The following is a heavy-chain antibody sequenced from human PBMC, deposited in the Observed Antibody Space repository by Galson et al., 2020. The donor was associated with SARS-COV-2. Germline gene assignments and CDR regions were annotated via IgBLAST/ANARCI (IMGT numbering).Heavy chain of an antibody. CDR2: INQDGSEK. CDR1: GFTFSTYW. V-gene: IGHV3-7*03. J-gene: IGHJ6*02. CDR3: GRDMDV. Sequence: GGSLRLSCAVSGFTFSTYWMSWVRQTPGKGLEWVANINQDGSEKNYVDSVKGRFTISRDSAKNSLYLQMNSLRDEDTAVYYCGRDMDVWGQGTTVTVFS.